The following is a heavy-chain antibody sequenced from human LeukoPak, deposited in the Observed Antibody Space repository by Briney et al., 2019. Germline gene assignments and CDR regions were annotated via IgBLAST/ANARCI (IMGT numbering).Heavy chain of an antibody. J-gene: IGHJ4*02. CDR2: ITPDGSGT. D-gene: IGHD3-3*01. CDR3: AKSMSGPNDY. CDR1: GFSFSSSW. Sequence: GGSLRLSCAASGFSFSSSWIHWVRQAPGKGLVWVSRITPDGSGTDYADSVKGRFTISRDNAKNTLYLQMNSLRVEDTAVYYCAKSMSGPNDYWGQGTLVTVSS. V-gene: IGHV3-74*01.